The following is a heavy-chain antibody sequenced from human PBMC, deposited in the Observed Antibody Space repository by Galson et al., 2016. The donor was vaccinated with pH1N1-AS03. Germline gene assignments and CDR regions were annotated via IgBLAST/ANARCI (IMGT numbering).Heavy chain of an antibody. D-gene: IGHD3-9*01. Sequence: SVKVSCKASGLTFSSYAISWVRQAPGQGLEWMGGVKGVFRTTNYAQKFQGRITITMDQSTGTAYMEVSSLRAEDTAVYYCATAGNYFDIRRFDQWGQGTLVTVSS. CDR2: VKGVFRTT. V-gene: IGHV1-69*05. CDR1: GLTFSSYA. J-gene: IGHJ4*02. CDR3: ATAGNYFDIRRFDQ.